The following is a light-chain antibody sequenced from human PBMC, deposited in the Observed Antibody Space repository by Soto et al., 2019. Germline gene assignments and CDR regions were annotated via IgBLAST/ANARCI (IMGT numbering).Light chain of an antibody. CDR2: GAS. CDR3: QQYRSATPLT. J-gene: IGKJ4*01. V-gene: IGKV3-20*01. CDR1: QSVSSSY. Sequence: EIVLTQSPGTLSLSPGERATLSCRASQSVSSSYLAWYQQKPGQAPRLLIYGASSRATGIPDRFSGSGSGTDFTLTISILKPEDLAVYDCQQYRSATPLTFGEGTKVDIK.